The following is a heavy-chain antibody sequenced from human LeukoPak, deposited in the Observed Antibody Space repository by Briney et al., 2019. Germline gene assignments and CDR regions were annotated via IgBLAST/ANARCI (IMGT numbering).Heavy chain of an antibody. CDR3: ARCSSTSSHAYYYGMDV. CDR2: IYPGDSDT. D-gene: IGHD2-2*01. CDR1: GYSFTSYW. V-gene: IGHV5-51*01. Sequence: GESLKISCKGSGYSFTSYWIGWVRQMPGKGLEWMGIIYPGDSDTRYSPSFQGQVTISADKSISTAYLQWSSLKASDTAMYYCARCSSTSSHAYYYGMDVWGQGTTVTVSS. J-gene: IGHJ6*02.